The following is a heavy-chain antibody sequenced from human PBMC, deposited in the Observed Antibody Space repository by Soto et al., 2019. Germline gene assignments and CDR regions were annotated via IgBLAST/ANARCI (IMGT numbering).Heavy chain of an antibody. Sequence: QLQLQESGSGLVKPSQTLSLTCAVSGGSISSGGYSWSWIRQPPGKGLEWIGYIYHSGSTYYNPSLKSRVPISVDRSKNQCSLKLSSVTAADTAVYYCARAHYGDYGYGMDVWGQGTTVTVSS. CDR2: IYHSGST. CDR3: ARAHYGDYGYGMDV. D-gene: IGHD4-17*01. V-gene: IGHV4-30-2*01. CDR1: GGSISSGGYS. J-gene: IGHJ6*02.